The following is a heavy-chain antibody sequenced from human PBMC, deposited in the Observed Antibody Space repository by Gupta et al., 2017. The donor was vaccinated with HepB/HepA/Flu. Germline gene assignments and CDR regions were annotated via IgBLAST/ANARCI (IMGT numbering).Heavy chain of an antibody. J-gene: IGHJ4*02. CDR3: AKAPYSNPTLPYYFDS. Sequence: QLVESGGALVQPGGSLRLSCGASGFTFDDHAMHWVRQVPGKGLEWVSSISWDGESINYADSVRGRFTISRDNAKSSLYLEMNSLRSDDTALYFCAKAPYSNPTLPYYFDSWGQGTLVSVSS. CDR1: GFTFDDHA. V-gene: IGHV3-9*01. D-gene: IGHD6-13*01. CDR2: ISWDGESI.